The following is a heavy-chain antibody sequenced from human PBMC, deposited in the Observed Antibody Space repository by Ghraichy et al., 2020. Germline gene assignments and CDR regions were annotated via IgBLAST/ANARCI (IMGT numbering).Heavy chain of an antibody. Sequence: GGSLRLSCAASGFTFSSYAMSWVRQAPGKGLEWVSSISGSGAGIYYADSVKGQFTISRDNSKNTLYLQMNSLRAEDTAVYYCAKGVGASGNRPGGFDYWGQGTLVTVSS. CDR2: ISGSGAGI. CDR3: AKGVGASGNRPGGFDY. J-gene: IGHJ4*02. D-gene: IGHD1-26*01. CDR1: GFTFSSYA. V-gene: IGHV3-23*01.